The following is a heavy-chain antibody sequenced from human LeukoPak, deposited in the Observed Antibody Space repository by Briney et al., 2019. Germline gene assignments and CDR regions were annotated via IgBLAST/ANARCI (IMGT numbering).Heavy chain of an antibody. V-gene: IGHV3-30*18. CDR1: GFTFSSYW. Sequence: GGSLRLSCAASGFTFSSYWMSWVRQAPGKGLEWVAVISYDGSNKYYADSVKGRFTISRDNSKNTLYLQMNSLRAEDTAVYYCANLPYGSGSYYKGLDYWGQGTLVAVSS. CDR2: ISYDGSNK. J-gene: IGHJ4*02. CDR3: ANLPYGSGSYYKGLDY. D-gene: IGHD3-10*01.